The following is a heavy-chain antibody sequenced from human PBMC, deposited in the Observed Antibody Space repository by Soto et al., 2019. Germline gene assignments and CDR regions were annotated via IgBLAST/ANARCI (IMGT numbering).Heavy chain of an antibody. CDR2: ISYVGST. J-gene: IGHJ4*02. D-gene: IGHD2-2*02. Sequence: PSETLSLTCTVSGGSFSGYYWSWIRQPPGKGLEWMGYISYVGSTYYNPSLKSRVTISLDTSKNQLSLKVSSVTAADTAVYYCARRTGGYCSGTGCYTFDDWGQGTLVTVSS. CDR3: ARRTGGYCSGTGCYTFDD. CDR1: GGSFSGYY. V-gene: IGHV4-59*01.